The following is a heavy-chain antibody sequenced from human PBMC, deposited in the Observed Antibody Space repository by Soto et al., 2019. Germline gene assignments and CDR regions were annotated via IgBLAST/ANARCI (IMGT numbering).Heavy chain of an antibody. CDR2: IRSKAYGGTT. CDR1: GFTLCEYA. Sequence: PGGSLRLSSTSSGFTLCEYAVSLVRQAPGKGLEWVGFIRSKAYGGTTEYAASVKGRFTISRDDSRSIAYLQMNSLKTEDTAVYYCTRVDFDLYYYYGMDVWGQGTTVTVSS. V-gene: IGHV3-49*04. CDR3: TRVDFDLYYYYGMDV. J-gene: IGHJ6*02. D-gene: IGHD2-2*03.